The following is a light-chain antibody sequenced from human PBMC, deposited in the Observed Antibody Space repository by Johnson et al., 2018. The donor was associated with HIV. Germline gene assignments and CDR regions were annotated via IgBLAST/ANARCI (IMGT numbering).Light chain of an antibody. CDR1: SSNIGNNY. J-gene: IGLJ1*01. Sequence: QSILTQPPSVSAAPGQKVTIYCSGSSSNIGNNYVSWYQQLPGTAPKLLIYENNKRPSGIPERFSGSKSGPPTTLGITGLQTGDEADYYCGTWDSSLKSYVFGTGTKVTVL. CDR3: GTWDSSLKSYV. V-gene: IGLV1-51*02. CDR2: ENN.